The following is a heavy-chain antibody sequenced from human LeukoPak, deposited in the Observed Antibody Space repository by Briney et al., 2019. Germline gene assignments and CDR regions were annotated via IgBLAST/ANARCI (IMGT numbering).Heavy chain of an antibody. J-gene: IGHJ4*02. CDR2: ISYDGSNK. V-gene: IGHV3-30*18. CDR3: AKDLGSSSWVHYFDY. CDR1: GFTFSDKW. D-gene: IGHD6-13*01. Sequence: GGSLRLSCVASGFTFSDKWMSWVRQAPGKGLEWVAVISYDGSNKYYADSVKGRFTISRDNSKNTLYLQMNSLRAEDTAVYYCAKDLGSSSWVHYFDYWGQGTLVTVSS.